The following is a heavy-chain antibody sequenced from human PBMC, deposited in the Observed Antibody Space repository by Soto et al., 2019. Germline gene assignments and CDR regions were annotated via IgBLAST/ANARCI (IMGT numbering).Heavy chain of an antibody. D-gene: IGHD2-2*01. CDR3: VRRAHCSSLTCFFDY. CDR1: GFTFSDHF. J-gene: IGHJ4*01. CDR2: SRNEPNRYTT. Sequence: HPGGSLRLSCVASGFTFSDHFMDWVRQAPGKGLEWVGRSRNEPNRYTTEYAASVKGRFTISRDDSRDSLYLQMNSLKFEDTAVYYCVRRAHCSSLTCFFDYWGHGTLVTVSS. V-gene: IGHV3-72*01.